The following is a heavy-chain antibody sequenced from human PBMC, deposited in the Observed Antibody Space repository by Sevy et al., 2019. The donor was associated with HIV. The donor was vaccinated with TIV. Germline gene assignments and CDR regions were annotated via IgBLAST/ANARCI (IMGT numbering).Heavy chain of an antibody. D-gene: IGHD3-22*01. J-gene: IGHJ4*02. CDR1: GDSVSSNSAA. Sequence: SQTLSLTCAISGDSVSSNSAAWNWIRQSPSRGLEWLGRTYYRSKWYNDYAVSVKSRIIINPETSRNQFSLQLNSVTPEDTAVYYCAKEGSSGDSSGWLDYWGQGTLVTVSS. V-gene: IGHV6-1*01. CDR2: TYYRSKWYN. CDR3: AKEGSSGDSSGWLDY.